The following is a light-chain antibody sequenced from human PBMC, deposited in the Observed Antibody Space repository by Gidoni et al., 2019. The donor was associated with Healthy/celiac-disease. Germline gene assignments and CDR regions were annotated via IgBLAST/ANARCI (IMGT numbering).Light chain of an antibody. Sequence: QSALTQPASVSGSPGQSITISCTGTSSDVGGYNYVSWYQQHPGKAPNLMIYDVSNRPSGVSNRFSGSKFGNTASLTISGLQAEDEADYYCSSYTSSSIVVFGGGTKLTVL. CDR3: SSYTSSSIVV. CDR1: SSDVGGYNY. CDR2: DVS. V-gene: IGLV2-14*01. J-gene: IGLJ2*01.